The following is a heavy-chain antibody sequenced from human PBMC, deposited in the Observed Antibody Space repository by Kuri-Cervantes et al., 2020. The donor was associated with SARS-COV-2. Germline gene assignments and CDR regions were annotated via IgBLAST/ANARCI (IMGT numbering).Heavy chain of an antibody. CDR1: GGSFSGYY. Sequence: GSLTLPCAVYGGSFSGYYWSWIRQPPGKGLEWIGEINHSGSTNYNPSLKSRVTVSVDTSKNQFSLKMSSVTAADPAVYYCGGGGFNTVTIRQRGGEFDWFDPWGQGTLVTVSS. J-gene: IGHJ5*02. CDR3: GGGGFNTVTIRQRGGEFDWFDP. V-gene: IGHV4-34*01. D-gene: IGHD4-17*01. CDR2: INHSGST.